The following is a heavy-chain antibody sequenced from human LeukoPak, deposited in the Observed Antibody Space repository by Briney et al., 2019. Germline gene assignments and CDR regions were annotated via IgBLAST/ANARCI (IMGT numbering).Heavy chain of an antibody. CDR2: IYYSGTT. J-gene: IGHJ4*02. CDR1: GGSIDSSSHY. Sequence: PSETLSLTCTVSGGSIDSSSHYWGWIRQPPGKGLEWLGIIYYSGTTYYNPSLKSRLTISVDTSKNQFSLNLSSVTAADTAVYYCARRCSGRACFGYWGQGTLVTVSS. V-gene: IGHV4-39*01. CDR3: ARRCSGRACFGY. D-gene: IGHD6-19*01.